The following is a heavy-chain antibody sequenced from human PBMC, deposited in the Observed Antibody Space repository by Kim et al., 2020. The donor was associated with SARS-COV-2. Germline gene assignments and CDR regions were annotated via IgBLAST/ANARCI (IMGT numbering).Heavy chain of an antibody. Sequence: SGNTDYAQKFQGRVTMTRNTSISTAYMELSSLRSEDTAVYYCARGPRFDPWGQGTLVTVSS. CDR2: SGNT. V-gene: IGHV1-8*01. J-gene: IGHJ5*02. CDR3: ARGPRFDP.